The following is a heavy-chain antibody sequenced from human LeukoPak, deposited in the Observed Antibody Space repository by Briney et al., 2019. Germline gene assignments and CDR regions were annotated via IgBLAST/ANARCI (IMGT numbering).Heavy chain of an antibody. CDR2: IYYSGST. V-gene: IGHV4-39*07. J-gene: IGHJ4*02. CDR3: ARDGGYSSSSKLDY. Sequence: KPSETLSLTCTVSGGSISSSSYYWGWIRQPPGKGLEWIGSIYYSGSTYYNPSLKSRVTMSVDTSKNQFSLKLSSVTAADTAVYYCARDGGYSSSSKLDYWGQGTLVTVSS. D-gene: IGHD6-6*01. CDR1: GGSISSSSYY.